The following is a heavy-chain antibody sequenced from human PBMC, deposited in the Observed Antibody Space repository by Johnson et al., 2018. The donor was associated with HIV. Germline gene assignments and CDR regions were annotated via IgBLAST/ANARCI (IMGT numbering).Heavy chain of an antibody. V-gene: IGHV3-25*05. CDR2: VNPNGDST. Sequence: EVRLVESGGGLAKPAWSPRLSCAASQFIFINYYMNCVRQAPGNGLELVGQVNPNGDSTYLIDSGKDRFNTSRDNAKNTVHLQMNSLRAEDTALYYCAKDRAMRQWEWDAFDIWGQGTMVTVSS. CDR3: AKDRAMRQWEWDAFDI. CDR1: QFIFINYY. D-gene: IGHD1-26*01. J-gene: IGHJ3*02.